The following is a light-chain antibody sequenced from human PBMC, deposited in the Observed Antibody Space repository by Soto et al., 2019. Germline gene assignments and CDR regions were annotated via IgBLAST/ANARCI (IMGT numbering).Light chain of an antibody. Sequence: IQLTQSPSSLSASVGDSVTITCRASQGISRYLAWYQQRPGKAPELLIYGASTLRPGGASRFSGSGSGTEFTLTISSLQPEDFATYFCQQLNTFPPFFTFGPGTKVDIK. CDR1: QGISRY. CDR3: QQLNTFPPFFT. CDR2: GAS. V-gene: IGKV1-9*01. J-gene: IGKJ3*01.